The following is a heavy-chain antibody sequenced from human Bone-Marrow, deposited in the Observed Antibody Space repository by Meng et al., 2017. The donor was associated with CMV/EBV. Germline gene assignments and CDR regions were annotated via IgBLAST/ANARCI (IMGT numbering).Heavy chain of an antibody. CDR1: GFTFIIYS. CDR3: ARGGRYYYDCSVPLYIDF. Sequence: GGSRRLSCQASGFTFIIYSMNWVRQAPGKGLEWVSYISSISSTIYYADSVKGRFTISRDNAKNSLYLQMNSLRAEDTAVYYCARGGRYYYDCSVPLYIDFWGQGTTVTVSS. CDR2: ISSISSTI. V-gene: IGHV3-48*04. J-gene: IGHJ4*02. D-gene: IGHD3-22*01.